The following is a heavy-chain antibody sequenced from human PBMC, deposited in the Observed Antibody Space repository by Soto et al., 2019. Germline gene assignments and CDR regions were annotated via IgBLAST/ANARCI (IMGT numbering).Heavy chain of an antibody. D-gene: IGHD1-20*01. CDR2: IYYHGDT. V-gene: IGHV4-39*01. J-gene: IGHJ3*01. CDR1: GGSVSSGNYF. Sequence: QLQLQESGPGLVKPAETMSLKCAVSGGSVSSGNYFWGWIRQPPGKGLEWIGNIYYHGDTYYSPSLKSRVTMSVDTAQNQFSLRLTSVTAADTAVYYCARRLIDTWNQGHAFDFWGQGTLVTVSS. CDR3: ARRLIDTWNQGHAFDF.